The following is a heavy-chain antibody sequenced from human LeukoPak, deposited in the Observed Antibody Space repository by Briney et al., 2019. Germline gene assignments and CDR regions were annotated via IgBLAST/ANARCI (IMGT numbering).Heavy chain of an antibody. CDR2: INPNSGGT. J-gene: IGHJ5*02. V-gene: IGHV1-2*02. D-gene: IGHD3-22*01. CDR3: ARESLRSLRYYDSSSYVPFDP. CDR1: GYTFTGYY. Sequence: ASVKVSCKASGYTFTGYYMHWVRQAPGQGLEWMGWINPNSGGTNYAQKFQGRVTMTRDTSISTAYMELSRLRSDDTAVYYCARESLRSLRYYDSSSYVPFDPWGQGTLVTVSS.